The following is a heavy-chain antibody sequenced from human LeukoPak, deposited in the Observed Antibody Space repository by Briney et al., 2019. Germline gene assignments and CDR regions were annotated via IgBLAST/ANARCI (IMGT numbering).Heavy chain of an antibody. V-gene: IGHV4-34*01. J-gene: IGHJ6*02. CDR3: ARGPYYGSGSYHIYYYGMDV. CDR2: INHSGST. CDR1: GGSFSGYY. D-gene: IGHD3-10*01. Sequence: SETLSLTCAVYGGSFSGYYWGWIRQPPGKGLEWIGEINHSGSTNYNPSLKSRVTISVDTSKNQFSLKLSSVTAADTAVYYCARGPYYGSGSYHIYYYGMDVWGQGTTVTVSS.